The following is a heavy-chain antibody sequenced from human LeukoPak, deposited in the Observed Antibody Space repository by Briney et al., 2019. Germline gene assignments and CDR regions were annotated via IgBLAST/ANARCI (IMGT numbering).Heavy chain of an antibody. CDR3: AKDGTRGIRFGKIPHYFDY. Sequence: PGGSLRLSCAASGFTFSSYGMHWVRQAPGKGLEWVAFIRYDGSNKYYADSVKGRFIISRDSSKNTLYLQMNSLRVDDTAVYYCAKDGTRGIRFGKIPHYFDYWGQGTLVTVSS. D-gene: IGHD3-10*01. J-gene: IGHJ4*02. V-gene: IGHV3-30*02. CDR2: IRYDGSNK. CDR1: GFTFSSYG.